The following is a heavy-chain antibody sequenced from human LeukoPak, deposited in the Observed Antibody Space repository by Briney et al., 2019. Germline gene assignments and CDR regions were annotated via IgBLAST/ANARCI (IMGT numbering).Heavy chain of an antibody. CDR1: GFTFSSYS. Sequence: GGSLRLSCAASGFTFSSYSMNWVRQAPGKGLEWVSYISSSSSTIYYADSVKGRFTISRDNAKNSLYLQMNSLRAEDTAVYYCARQRTLVSRGRTWVWSITPLPGGMDVWGQGTTVTVSS. J-gene: IGHJ6*02. V-gene: IGHV3-48*04. CDR2: ISSSSSTI. D-gene: IGHD3-3*01. CDR3: ARQRTLVSRGRTWVWSITPLPGGMDV.